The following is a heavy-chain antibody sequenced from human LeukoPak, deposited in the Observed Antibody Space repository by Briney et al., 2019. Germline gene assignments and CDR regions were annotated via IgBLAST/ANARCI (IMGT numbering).Heavy chain of an antibody. D-gene: IGHD2-2*01. CDR3: ARLTYTSCYEGYCYYYYMDV. CDR2: IYHSGST. V-gene: IGHV4-38-2*01. Sequence: SETLSLTCAVSGYSISSGYYWGWIRQPPGKGLEWVGSIYHSGSTYYNPSLTSRVTISVDTSKNQFSLKLSSVTAADTAVYYCARLTYTSCYEGYCYYYYMDVWGKGTTVTVSS. CDR1: GYSISSGYY. J-gene: IGHJ6*03.